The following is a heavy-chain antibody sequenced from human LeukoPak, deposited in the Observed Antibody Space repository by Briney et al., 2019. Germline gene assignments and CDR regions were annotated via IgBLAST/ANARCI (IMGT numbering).Heavy chain of an antibody. CDR1: GFTVSSNY. J-gene: IGHJ4*02. Sequence: GGSLRLSCAASGFTVSSNYMSWVRQAPGKGLEWVSVIYSGGSTYYADSVKGRFTISRDNSKNTLYLQMNSLRAEDTAVCYCARESLDLPDYWGQGTLVTVSS. CDR2: IYSGGST. V-gene: IGHV3-66*01. CDR3: ARESLDLPDY.